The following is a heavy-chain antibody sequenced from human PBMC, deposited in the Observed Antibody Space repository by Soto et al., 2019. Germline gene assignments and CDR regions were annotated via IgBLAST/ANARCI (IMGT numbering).Heavy chain of an antibody. CDR3: ARVRGYSSGWYAY. Sequence: TSETLSLTCAVYGGSFSGYYWSWIRQPPGKGLEWIGEINHSGSTNYNPSLKSRVTISVDTSKNQFSLKLSSVTAADTAVYYCARVRGYSSGWYAYWGQGTLVTVSS. CDR2: INHSGST. J-gene: IGHJ4*02. CDR1: GGSFSGYY. D-gene: IGHD6-19*01. V-gene: IGHV4-34*01.